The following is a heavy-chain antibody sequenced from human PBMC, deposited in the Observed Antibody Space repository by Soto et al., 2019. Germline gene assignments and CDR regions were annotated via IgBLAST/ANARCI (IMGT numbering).Heavy chain of an antibody. CDR1: GFPFTAYW. J-gene: IGHJ4*02. Sequence: GGSLRLSCVASGFPFTAYWMSWVRQAPGKGLEWVANVKQDGTQKYYVDSVKGRFTISRDNYKNSLYLQMNSLRVEDTAVYYCASQRNIGESDYWGQGTLITLSS. CDR3: ASQRNIGESDY. CDR2: VKQDGTQK. D-gene: IGHD4-17*01. V-gene: IGHV3-7*01.